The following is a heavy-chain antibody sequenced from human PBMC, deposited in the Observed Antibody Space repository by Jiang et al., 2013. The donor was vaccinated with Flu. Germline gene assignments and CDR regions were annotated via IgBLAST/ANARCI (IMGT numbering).Heavy chain of an antibody. Sequence: GSGLVKPSQTLSLTCTVSGGSISSGDYYWSWIRQPPGKGLEWIGYIYYSGSTYYNPSLKSRVTISVDTSKNQFFLKLSSVTAADTAVYYCARDQSSSGFFDYWGQGTLVTVSS. J-gene: IGHJ4*02. CDR1: GGSISSGDYY. V-gene: IGHV4-30-4*01. CDR3: ARDQSSSGFFDY. D-gene: IGHD3-22*01. CDR2: IYYSGST.